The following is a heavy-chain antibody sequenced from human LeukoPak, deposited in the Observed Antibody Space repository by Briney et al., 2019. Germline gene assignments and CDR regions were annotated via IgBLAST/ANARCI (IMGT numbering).Heavy chain of an antibody. CDR2: ISYDGSGK. CDR3: ARDAYYDSSGYYPGIHFDY. V-gene: IGHV3-30-3*01. D-gene: IGHD3-22*01. J-gene: IGHJ4*02. Sequence: GSLRLSCAASGFTFSSYAMHWVRQAPGKGLEWVAVISYDGSGKYYADSVKGRFTISRDNSKNTLYLQMNSLRAEDTAVYYCARDAYYDSSGYYPGIHFDYWGQGTLVTVSS. CDR1: GFTFSSYA.